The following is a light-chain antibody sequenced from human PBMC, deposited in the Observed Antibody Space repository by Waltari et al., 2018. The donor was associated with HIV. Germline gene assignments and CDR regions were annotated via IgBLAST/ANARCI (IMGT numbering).Light chain of an antibody. Sequence: QSVLTQPLSASGAPGQRVTISSSCSRSNIRSNPVSWYHQLPGTAPKLLICTNSQRPSGVPDRFSGSKSGSSASLAISGLQSEDESQYFCAAWDDTLKGFIFGGGTQLTVL. V-gene: IGLV1-44*01. CDR2: TNS. CDR1: RSNIRSNP. J-gene: IGLJ2*01. CDR3: AAWDDTLKGFI.